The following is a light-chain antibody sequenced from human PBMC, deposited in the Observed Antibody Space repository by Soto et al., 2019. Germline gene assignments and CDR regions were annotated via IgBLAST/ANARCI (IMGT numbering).Light chain of an antibody. V-gene: IGKV1-5*03. CDR2: RAS. Sequence: DIQMTQSPSTLSSSVGDRCTITCRASENINMWLAWYQQKPGQAPRLLIQRASRVERGVPSRFSGSGSDTEFTLTISSLQPDDFATYYCQQYNRYFKSFGQGTKVDIK. CDR3: QQYNRYFKS. J-gene: IGKJ1*01. CDR1: ENINMW.